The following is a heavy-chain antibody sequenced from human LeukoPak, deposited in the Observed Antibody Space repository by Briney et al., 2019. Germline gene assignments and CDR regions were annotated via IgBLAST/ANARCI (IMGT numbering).Heavy chain of an antibody. Sequence: GGSLRLSCAASGFTFSSYWMHWVRQAPGKGLVWVSRINSDGSNTSYADSVKGRFTISRDNAKNTLYLQMNSLRAEDTAVYYCARQGAKRPYYDILTSDYWGQETLVTVSS. CDR1: GFTFSSYW. D-gene: IGHD3-9*01. CDR3: ARQGAKRPYYDILTSDY. V-gene: IGHV3-74*01. J-gene: IGHJ4*02. CDR2: INSDGSNT.